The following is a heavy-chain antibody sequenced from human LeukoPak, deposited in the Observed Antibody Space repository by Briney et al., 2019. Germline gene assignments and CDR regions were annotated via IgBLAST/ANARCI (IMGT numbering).Heavy chain of an antibody. Sequence: PSETLSLTCAVYGGSFSGYYWSWIRQPPGKGLEWIGEINHSGSTNYNPSLKSRLTISVDTSKNQCSLKLNSVTAADTAVYYCARGRGDTIPWTWGQGTLVTVSS. CDR2: INHSGST. CDR3: ARGRGDTIPWT. V-gene: IGHV4-34*01. CDR1: GGSFSGYY. D-gene: IGHD3-3*01. J-gene: IGHJ5*02.